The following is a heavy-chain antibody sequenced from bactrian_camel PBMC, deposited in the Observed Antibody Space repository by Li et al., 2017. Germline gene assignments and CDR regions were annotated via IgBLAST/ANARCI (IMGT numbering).Heavy chain of an antibody. J-gene: IGHJ4*01. D-gene: IGHD4*01. CDR2: IDADDGSRT. V-gene: IGHV3S37*01. Sequence: HVQLVESGGGLVQFGGFLRLSCAASGFTPGRSYCMGWFRQAPGKEREWIALIDADDGSRTNYAESVKGRFTISIDNANNTLLLQMTSLKPEDTAMYYCAAGRPGASCAVDYGTLRFTNYWGQGTQVTVS. CDR1: GFTPGRSYC. CDR3: AAGRPGASCAVDYGTLRFTNY.